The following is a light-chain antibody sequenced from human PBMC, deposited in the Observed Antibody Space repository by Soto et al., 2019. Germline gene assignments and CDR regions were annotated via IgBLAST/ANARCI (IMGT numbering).Light chain of an antibody. J-gene: IGKJ1*01. CDR3: RQRSNWPRGT. CDR1: QSVSSY. V-gene: IGKV3-11*01. Sequence: EIVLTQSPATLSLSPGDRATLSCRASQSVSSYLAWYQQKPGQAPRLLIYDASNRATGIPARFSGSGSGTDFTLTISSLEPEDFAVYYCRQRSNWPRGTFGQGTKVEIK. CDR2: DAS.